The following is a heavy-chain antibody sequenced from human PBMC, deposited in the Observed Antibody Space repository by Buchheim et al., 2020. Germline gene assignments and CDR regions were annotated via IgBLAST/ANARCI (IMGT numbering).Heavy chain of an antibody. V-gene: IGHV1-46*01. Sequence: QVQLVQSGAEVKKPGGSVKVSCKASGYTFSNYYIHWVRQAPGQGLEWMGIVNPSGGGTSYPQKFQGRVTMTRDTSTSTVYMELSSLRSEDTAVYYCARGGGDIVVVPASIHVHYLDVWGKGTT. D-gene: IGHD2-2*02. CDR3: ARGGGDIVVVPASIHVHYLDV. J-gene: IGHJ6*03. CDR1: GYTFSNYY. CDR2: VNPSGGGT.